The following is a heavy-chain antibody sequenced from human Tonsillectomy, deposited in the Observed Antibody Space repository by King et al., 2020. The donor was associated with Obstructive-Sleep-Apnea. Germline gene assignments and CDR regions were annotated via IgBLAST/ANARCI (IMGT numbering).Heavy chain of an antibody. D-gene: IGHD3-22*01. Sequence: QVQLQESGPGLVKPSETLFLTCSVSSHSISSGNYWGWIRQPPGKGLEWIGSIYHGGSTFYNPSLKSRVTISVDTSKNQFSLKLTSVTAADTAVYYCARDSISSIVVAMDVWGQGTTVTVSS. V-gene: IGHV4-38-2*02. CDR2: IYHGGST. J-gene: IGHJ6*02. CDR1: SHSISSGNY. CDR3: ARDSISSIVVAMDV.